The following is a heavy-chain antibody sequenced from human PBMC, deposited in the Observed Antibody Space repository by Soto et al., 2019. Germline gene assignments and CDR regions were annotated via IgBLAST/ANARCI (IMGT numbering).Heavy chain of an antibody. V-gene: IGHV4-34*01. Sequence: SETLSLTCAVYGGSFSDYYWSWIRQPPGKGLEWIGEINHSGSTNYNPSLKSRVTISLDTSKNQFSLKLSSVTAADTAVYYCAREKTVTTGIDYWGQGTLVTVSS. CDR1: GGSFSDYY. CDR2: INHSGST. CDR3: AREKTVTTGIDY. D-gene: IGHD4-4*01. J-gene: IGHJ4*02.